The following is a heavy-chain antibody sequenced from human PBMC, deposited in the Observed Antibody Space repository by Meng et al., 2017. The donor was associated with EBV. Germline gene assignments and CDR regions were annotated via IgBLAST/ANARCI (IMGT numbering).Heavy chain of an antibody. Sequence: QGQLGQSGAGGKKPGTALKVPCQASGGTFSSYAISWVRQAPGQGLEWMGGIIPIFGTANYAQKFQGRVTITADKSTSTAYMELSSLRSEDTAVYYCARAEIAAAGRLDYWGQGTLVTVSS. V-gene: IGHV1-69*06. J-gene: IGHJ4*02. CDR2: IIPIFGTA. CDR1: GGTFSSYA. D-gene: IGHD6-13*01. CDR3: ARAEIAAAGRLDY.